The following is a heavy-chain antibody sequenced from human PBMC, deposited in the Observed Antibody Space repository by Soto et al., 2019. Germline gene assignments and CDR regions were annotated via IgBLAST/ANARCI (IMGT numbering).Heavy chain of an antibody. J-gene: IGHJ1*01. D-gene: IGHD2-15*01. CDR1: RFTFSHYA. CDR2: ISRTGGGT. V-gene: IGHV3-23*01. CDR3: ARVNWGYCSGDSCPLGREYFQY. Sequence: EVQLSESGGRLVPPGGSLRLSCAASRFTFSHYAMTWVRQAPGKGLQWVSGISRTGGGTYYADSVKGRFTISRDNSKDTVFLQMVSLRVEDTAVYYCARVNWGYCSGDSCPLGREYFQYWGQGTLVTVSS.